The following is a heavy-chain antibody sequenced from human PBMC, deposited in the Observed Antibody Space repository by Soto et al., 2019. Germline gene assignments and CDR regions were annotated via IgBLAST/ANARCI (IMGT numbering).Heavy chain of an antibody. V-gene: IGHV3-21*01. J-gene: IGHJ6*02. Sequence: EVQLVESGGGLVKPGGSLRLSCAASGFTFSSYSMNWVRQAPGKGLEWVSSISSSSSYIYYADSVKGRFTISRDNAKNSLYLQMNSLRAEDTAVYYCARVVPVATWYYYGMDVWGQGTTVTVSS. D-gene: IGHD2-2*01. CDR2: ISSSSSYI. CDR1: GFTFSSYS. CDR3: ARVVPVATWYYYGMDV.